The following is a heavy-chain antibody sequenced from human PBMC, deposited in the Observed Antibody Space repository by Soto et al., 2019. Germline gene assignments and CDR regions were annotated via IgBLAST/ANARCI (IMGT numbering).Heavy chain of an antibody. V-gene: IGHV3-23*01. Sequence: GGSLRLSCAASGFTFSSYAMSWVRQAPGKGLEWVSAISGSGGSTYYADSVKGRFTISRDNSKNTLYLQMNSLRAEDTAVYYCAKLPSGYSSGWYGMDVGGQGTTVTGSS. D-gene: IGHD6-19*01. J-gene: IGHJ6*02. CDR1: GFTFSSYA. CDR2: ISGSGGST. CDR3: AKLPSGYSSGWYGMDV.